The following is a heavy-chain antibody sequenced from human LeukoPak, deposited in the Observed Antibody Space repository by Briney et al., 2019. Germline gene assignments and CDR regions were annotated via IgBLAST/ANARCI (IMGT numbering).Heavy chain of an antibody. V-gene: IGHV1-18*01. CDR3: ARGGGYCSSTSCYDLDY. D-gene: IGHD2-2*01. CDR2: ISTYNGDT. CDR1: GYPFTTYG. Sequence: ASVKVSCKASGYPFTTYGITWVRQAPGQGLEWMGWISTYNGDTNYAQKFQGRVTMTTDTSTSTAYIELRSLTSDDTAAYCCARGGGYCSSTSCYDLDYWGQGTLVTVSS. J-gene: IGHJ4*02.